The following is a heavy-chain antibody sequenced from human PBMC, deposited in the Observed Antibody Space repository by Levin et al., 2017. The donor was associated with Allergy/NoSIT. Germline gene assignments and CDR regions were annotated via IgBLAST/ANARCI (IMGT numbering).Heavy chain of an antibody. D-gene: IGHD4-11*01. CDR2: VSGSGASR. Sequence: GGSLRLSCAASGFTFSDYYMSWIRQAPGRGLEWGSYVSGSGASRFYGDSVKGRFTISRDNAKSSLYLQRNSMRAEDTAVYYGARSDDSNYYGTFGYWGQGTLVTVSS. V-gene: IGHV3-11*01. CDR1: GFTFSDYY. CDR3: ARSDDSNYYGTFGY. J-gene: IGHJ4*02.